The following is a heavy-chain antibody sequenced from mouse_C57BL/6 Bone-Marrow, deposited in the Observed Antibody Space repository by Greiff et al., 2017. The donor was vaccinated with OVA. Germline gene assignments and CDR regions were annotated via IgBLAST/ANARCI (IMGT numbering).Heavy chain of an antibody. CDR1: GYTFTSYW. Sequence: VHVKQSGTVLARPGASVKMSCKTSGYTFTSYWMHWVKQRPGQGLEWIGAIYPGNSDTSYNQKFKGKAKLTAVTSASTAYMELSSLTNEDSAVYYCTRWRQLRLFLDYWGQGTTLTVSS. D-gene: IGHD3-2*02. V-gene: IGHV1-5*01. CDR2: IYPGNSDT. J-gene: IGHJ2*01. CDR3: TRWRQLRLFLDY.